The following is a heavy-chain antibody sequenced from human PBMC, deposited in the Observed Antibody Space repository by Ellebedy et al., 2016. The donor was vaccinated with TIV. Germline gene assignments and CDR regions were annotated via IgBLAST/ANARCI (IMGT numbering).Heavy chain of an antibody. CDR2: ISAGGDTT. V-gene: IGHV3-23*01. D-gene: IGHD4-23*01. J-gene: IGHJ3*01. Sequence: GESLKISCAASGFTFTIYAMTWVRQAPGKGLEWVSLISAGGDTTYYSDSVKGRFTISRDNSKNMLYLQMNSLRAEDTAIYYCARDPVGVGPAFDVWGQGTMVTVSS. CDR3: ARDPVGVGPAFDV. CDR1: GFTFTIYA.